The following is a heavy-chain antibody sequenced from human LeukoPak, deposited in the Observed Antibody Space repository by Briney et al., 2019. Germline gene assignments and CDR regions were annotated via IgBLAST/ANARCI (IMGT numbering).Heavy chain of an antibody. CDR3: AKDIAAADYYFDY. J-gene: IGHJ4*02. V-gene: IGHV3-23*01. CDR2: ISGSGGST. Sequence: GGSLRLSCVASGFTLRSYVMNWVRQTPGKGLEWVSAISGSGGSTYYADSVKGRFTISRDNSKNTLYLQMNSLRAEDTAVYYCAKDIAAADYYFDYWGQGTLVTVSS. CDR1: GFTLRSYV. D-gene: IGHD6-13*01.